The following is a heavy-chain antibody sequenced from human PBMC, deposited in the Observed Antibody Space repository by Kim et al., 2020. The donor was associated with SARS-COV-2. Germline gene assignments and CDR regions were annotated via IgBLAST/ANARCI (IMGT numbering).Heavy chain of an antibody. D-gene: IGHD6-13*01. J-gene: IGHJ5*02. CDR3: ARDRSSSFLYWFDP. CDR1: GGSISSYY. CDR2: IYYSGST. V-gene: IGHV4-59*13. Sequence: SETLSLTCTVSGGSISSYYWSWIRQPPGKGLEWIGYIYYSGSTNYNPSLKSRVTISVDTSKNQFSLKLSSVTAADTAVYYCARDRSSSFLYWFDPWGQGTLVTVSS.